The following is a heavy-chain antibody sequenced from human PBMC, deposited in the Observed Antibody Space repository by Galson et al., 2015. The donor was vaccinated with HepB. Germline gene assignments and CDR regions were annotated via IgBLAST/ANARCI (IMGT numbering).Heavy chain of an antibody. CDR1: GYTFTSYG. CDR2: ISAYNGNT. V-gene: IGHV1-18*04. CDR3: ARDRWSSLLELLSHYGMDV. J-gene: IGHJ6*02. D-gene: IGHD1-26*01. Sequence: SVKVSCKASGYTFTSYGISWVRQAPGQGLEWMGWISAYNGNTNYAQKLQGRVTMTTDTSTSTAYMELRSLRSDDTAVYYCARDRWSSLLELLSHYGMDVWGQGTTVTVSS.